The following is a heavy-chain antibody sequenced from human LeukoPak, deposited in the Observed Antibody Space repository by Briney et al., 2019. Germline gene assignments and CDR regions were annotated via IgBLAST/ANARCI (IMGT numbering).Heavy chain of an antibody. J-gene: IGHJ4*02. V-gene: IGHV3-11*01. CDR1: GFTFSDYY. CDR2: ISSSGSTI. CDR3: ARDSLGYFDWLPPDY. Sequence: GGSLRLSCAASGFTFSDYYMSWIRQAPGKGLEWVSYISSSGSTIYYADSVKGRFTISRDNAKNSLYLQMNSPRAEDTAVYYCARDSLGYFDWLPPDYWGQGTLVTVSS. D-gene: IGHD3-9*01.